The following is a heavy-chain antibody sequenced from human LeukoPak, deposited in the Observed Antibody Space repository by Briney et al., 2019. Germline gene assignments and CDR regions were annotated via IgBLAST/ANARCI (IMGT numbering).Heavy chain of an antibody. J-gene: IGHJ4*02. CDR3: AYGTMYQLDS. CDR2: IIGGAGST. D-gene: IGHD2-2*01. CDR1: GFSFSSHG. Sequence: GGSLRLSCAASGFSFSSHGMSWVRQAPGKGLEWVSGIIGGAGSTYYADSVRGRFTISGDNSKNTLYLQMNSLRADDTAVYYCAYGTMYQLDSWGQGTLVTVSS. V-gene: IGHV3-23*01.